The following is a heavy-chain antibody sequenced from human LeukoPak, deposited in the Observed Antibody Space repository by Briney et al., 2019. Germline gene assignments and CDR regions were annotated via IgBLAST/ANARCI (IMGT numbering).Heavy chain of an antibody. CDR3: AKDNGNVLRYFDWLSLTPIALDY. CDR2: ISYDGSNK. CDR1: GFTFSSYG. Sequence: PGGSLRLSCAASGFTFSSYGMRWVRQAPGKGLEWVAVISYDGSNKYYADSVKGRFTISRDNSKNTLYLQMNSLRAEDTAVYYCAKDNGNVLRYFDWLSLTPIALDYWGQGTLVTVSS. D-gene: IGHD3-9*01. V-gene: IGHV3-30*18. J-gene: IGHJ4*02.